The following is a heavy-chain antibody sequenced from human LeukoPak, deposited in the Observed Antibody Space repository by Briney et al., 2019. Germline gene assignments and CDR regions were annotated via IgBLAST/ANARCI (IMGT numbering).Heavy chain of an antibody. V-gene: IGHV4-59*01. D-gene: IGHD3-16*02. CDR1: GGSISSYY. Sequence: SETLSLTCTVSGGSISSYYWSWIRQPPGKGLEWIGYIYYSGSTNYNPSLKSRVTISVDTSMNQFSLKLSSVTAADTAVYYCARGRHRSRLNYYYYGMDVWGQGTTVTVSS. CDR3: ARGRHRSRLNYYYYGMDV. J-gene: IGHJ6*02. CDR2: IYYSGST.